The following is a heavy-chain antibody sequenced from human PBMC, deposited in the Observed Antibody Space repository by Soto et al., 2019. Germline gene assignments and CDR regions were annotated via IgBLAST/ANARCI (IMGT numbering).Heavy chain of an antibody. J-gene: IGHJ6*02. CDR2: IKTKTDGGTT. CDR3: TTISRKNYGMDV. V-gene: IGHV3-15*07. Sequence: GGSLRLSCAASGFTFSNAWMNWVRQAPGKGLEWVGRIKTKTDGGTTDYAAPVKGRFTISRDDSKNTLYLQMNSLKTEDTAVYYCTTISRKNYGMDVWGQGTTVTVSS. CDR1: GFTFSNAW.